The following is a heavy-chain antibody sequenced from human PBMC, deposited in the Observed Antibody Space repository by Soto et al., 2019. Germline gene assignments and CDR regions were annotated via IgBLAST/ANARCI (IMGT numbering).Heavy chain of an antibody. J-gene: IGHJ4*02. D-gene: IGHD3-16*02. V-gene: IGHV1-69*13. CDR1: GGTFSSYA. CDR3: ARLHYDYIWGSYRYFDY. Sequence: SVKVSCKASGGTFSSYAISWVRQAPGQGLEWMGGIIPIFGTADYAQKFQGRVTMTADESTSTAYMELSSLRSEDTAVYYCARLHYDYIWGSYRYFDYWGQGTLVTVSS. CDR2: IIPIFGTA.